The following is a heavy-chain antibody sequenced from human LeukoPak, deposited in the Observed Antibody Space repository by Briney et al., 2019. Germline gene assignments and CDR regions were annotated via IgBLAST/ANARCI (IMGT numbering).Heavy chain of an antibody. Sequence: ASVKVSCKASGYTFTGYYMHWVRQAPGQGLEWMGWINPSSGGTNYAQKFQGRVTMTRDTSISTAYMELSSLRSEDTAVYYCARDQIPYYYGSGSPYYYGMDVWGQGTTVTVSS. J-gene: IGHJ6*02. CDR2: INPSSGGT. D-gene: IGHD3-10*01. CDR3: ARDQIPYYYGSGSPYYYGMDV. CDR1: GYTFTGYY. V-gene: IGHV1-2*02.